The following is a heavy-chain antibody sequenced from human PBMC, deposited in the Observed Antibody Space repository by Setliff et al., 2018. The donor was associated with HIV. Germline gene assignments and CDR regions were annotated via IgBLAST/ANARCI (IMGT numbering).Heavy chain of an antibody. J-gene: IGHJ5*02. CDR3: ALSSTTTRPYNWFDP. V-gene: IGHV1-2*02. CDR1: GYSFSKYG. D-gene: IGHD1-1*01. CDR2: INPNDGGA. Sequence: ASVKVSCKASGYSFSKYGISWVRQAPGQGLEWMGWINPNDGGANYAPRFQGRVTMTSNTSITAASMELSSLRSDDTAVYYCALSSTTTRPYNWFDPWGQGTLVTVSS.